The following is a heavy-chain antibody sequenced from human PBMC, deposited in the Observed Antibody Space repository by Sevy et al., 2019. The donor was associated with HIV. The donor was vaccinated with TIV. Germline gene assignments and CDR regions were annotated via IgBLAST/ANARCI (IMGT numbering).Heavy chain of an antibody. D-gene: IGHD3-22*01. Sequence: GGSLRLSCAASGFTFSSYAMHWVRQAPGKGLEWVAVISYDGSNKYYVDSVKGRFTISRDNSKKTLYLQMNSLRAEDTAVYYCARGSNQYDSSGYHLDYWGQGTLVTVSS. V-gene: IGHV3-30-3*01. CDR3: ARGSNQYDSSGYHLDY. J-gene: IGHJ4*02. CDR2: ISYDGSNK. CDR1: GFTFSSYA.